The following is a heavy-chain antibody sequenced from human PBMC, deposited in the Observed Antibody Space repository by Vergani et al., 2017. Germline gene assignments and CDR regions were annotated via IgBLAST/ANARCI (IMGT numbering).Heavy chain of an antibody. CDR2: ISSSSSYI. CDR3: ARERQVAGTIRRHLDY. Sequence: EVQLVESGGGLVKPGGSLRLSCAASGFTFSSYSMNWVRQAPGKGLEWVSSISSSSSYIYYADSVKGRFTISRDNAKNSLYLQMNSLRAEDTAVYYCARERQVAGTIRRHLDYWGQGTLVTVYS. J-gene: IGHJ4*02. CDR1: GFTFSSYS. V-gene: IGHV3-21*01. D-gene: IGHD6-19*01.